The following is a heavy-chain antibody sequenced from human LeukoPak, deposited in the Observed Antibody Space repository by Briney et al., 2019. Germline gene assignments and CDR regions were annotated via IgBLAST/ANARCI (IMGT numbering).Heavy chain of an antibody. CDR2: IRSKANSYAT. V-gene: IGHV3-73*01. Sequence: GGSLRLSCAASGFTFSGSAMHRVRQASGKGLEWVGRIRSKANSYATAYAASVKGRFTISRDDSKNTAYLQMNSLKTEDTAVYYCTRQSSGWENWFDPWGQGTLVTVSS. CDR3: TRQSSGWENWFDP. J-gene: IGHJ5*02. D-gene: IGHD6-19*01. CDR1: GFTFSGSA.